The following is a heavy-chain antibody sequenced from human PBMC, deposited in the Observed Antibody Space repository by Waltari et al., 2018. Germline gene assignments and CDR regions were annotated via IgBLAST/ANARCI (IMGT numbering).Heavy chain of an antibody. CDR1: GFSFSSFE. CDR2: RSSTGNTI. J-gene: IGHJ3*01. V-gene: IGHV3-48*03. D-gene: IGHD6-19*01. CDR3: AREGSDWSLDV. Sequence: VEVVESGGGLVQPGGSLRLSCVTSGFSFSSFEMNWVRQAPGKGREWGSFRSSTGNTIYYADSVRGRFTSSRDNAKNSMYLQMNSLRVEDTALYYCAREGSDWSLDVWGQGTSVTVSS.